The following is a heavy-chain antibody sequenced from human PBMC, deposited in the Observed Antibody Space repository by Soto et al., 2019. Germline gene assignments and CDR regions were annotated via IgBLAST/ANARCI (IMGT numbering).Heavy chain of an antibody. J-gene: IGHJ4*02. V-gene: IGHV3-73*02. CDR3: TRRRDWTAVDPLDY. D-gene: IGHD5-18*01. Sequence: EVQLVESGGGLVQPGGSLKLSCAASGFAFSDSAIHWVRQASGKGLEWIGRIRGKRGNDGTAYAASVKGRFTISRXDXXTTSYLQMNRLKIEDTAVYYCTRRRDWTAVDPLDYWGQGTLVTVSS. CDR1: GFAFSDSA. CDR2: IRGKRGNDGT.